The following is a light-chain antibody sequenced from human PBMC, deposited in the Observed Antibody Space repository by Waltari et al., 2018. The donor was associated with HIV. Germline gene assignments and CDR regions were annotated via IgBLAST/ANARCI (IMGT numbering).Light chain of an antibody. CDR1: QSVSSSY. Sequence: DIVLTQSPGTLSLSPGDRATLSCRASQSVSSSYLAWYQQKSGQAPRLLIYGASSRAAGIPDRFSGSGSGTDFSLTIRRLEPEDFAVYFCQQYATASFTFGPGTKVDIK. V-gene: IGKV3-20*01. CDR3: QQYATASFT. CDR2: GAS. J-gene: IGKJ3*01.